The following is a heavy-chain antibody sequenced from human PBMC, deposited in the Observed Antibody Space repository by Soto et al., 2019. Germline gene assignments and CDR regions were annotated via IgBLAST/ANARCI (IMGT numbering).Heavy chain of an antibody. Sequence: PGGSLRLSCAASGFIFSTYAMNWVRQAPGGGLECVSAISNTGGSTFYAESVRGRFTISRDNSINTLYLQMTSLRTEDTAVYYCAHPRGYGVFDAVDIWGQGTMVTVSS. CDR3: AHPRGYGVFDAVDI. CDR1: GFIFSTYA. V-gene: IGHV3-23*01. D-gene: IGHD4-17*01. CDR2: ISNTGGST. J-gene: IGHJ3*02.